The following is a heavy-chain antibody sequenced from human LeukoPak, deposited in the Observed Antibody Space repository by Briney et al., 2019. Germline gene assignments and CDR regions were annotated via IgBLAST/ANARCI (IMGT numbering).Heavy chain of an antibody. CDR1: GGSISSYY. Sequence: SETLSLTCTVSGGSISSYYWSWIRQPPGKGLEWIGYIYYSGSTNYNPSLKSRVTISVDTSKNQFSLKLSSVTAAGTAVYYCARSLMTTVPHWFDPWGQGTLVTVSS. CDR2: IYYSGST. J-gene: IGHJ5*02. D-gene: IGHD4-17*01. CDR3: ARSLMTTVPHWFDP. V-gene: IGHV4-59*01.